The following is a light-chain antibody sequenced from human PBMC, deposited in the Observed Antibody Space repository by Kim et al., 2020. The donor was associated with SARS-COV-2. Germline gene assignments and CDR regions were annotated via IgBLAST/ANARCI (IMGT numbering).Light chain of an antibody. CDR1: QSVREW. Sequence: SASAGDIVSITCRASQSVREWLAWYQQKPGKAPGLLIYKASNLEAGVPSRFSGSGSGTEFTLTIDSLRPEDFATYYCQQYSEYSYTFGQGTKLEI. CDR2: KAS. J-gene: IGKJ2*01. V-gene: IGKV1-5*03. CDR3: QQYSEYSYT.